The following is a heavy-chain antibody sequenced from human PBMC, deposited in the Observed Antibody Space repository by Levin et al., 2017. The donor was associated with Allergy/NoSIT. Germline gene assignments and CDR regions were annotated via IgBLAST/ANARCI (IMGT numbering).Heavy chain of an antibody. Sequence: GSLRLSCAVYGGSFSGYYWSWIRQPPGKGLEWIGEINHSGSTNYNPSLKSRVTISVDTSKNQFSLKLSSVTAADTAVYYCARASTLTITMVRGVNSYYFDYWGQGTLVTVSS. CDR2: INHSGST. J-gene: IGHJ4*02. V-gene: IGHV4-34*01. CDR3: ARASTLTITMVRGVNSYYFDY. D-gene: IGHD3-10*01. CDR1: GGSFSGYY.